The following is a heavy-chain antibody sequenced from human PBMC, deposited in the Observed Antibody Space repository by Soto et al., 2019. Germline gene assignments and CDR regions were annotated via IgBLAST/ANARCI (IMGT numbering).Heavy chain of an antibody. J-gene: IGHJ4*02. V-gene: IGHV4-59*01. CDR1: GGSISSYY. Sequence: QGQLQESGPGLVKPSETLSLTCTVSGGSISSYYWSWIRQPPGKGLAWIGYICYRGSNNYNPSLKSRVATSVDTSKNQCSLKLSSVTAEDTAVYYCARGGIAAIDYWGQGTLVTVSS. CDR3: ARGGIAAIDY. D-gene: IGHD6-13*01. CDR2: ICYRGSN.